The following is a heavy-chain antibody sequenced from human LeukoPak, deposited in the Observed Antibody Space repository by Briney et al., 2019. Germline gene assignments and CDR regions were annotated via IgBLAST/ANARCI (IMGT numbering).Heavy chain of an antibody. D-gene: IGHD1-26*01. V-gene: IGHV4-61*01. J-gene: IGHJ6*03. CDR1: GGSISSSYY. CDR2: IYYSGST. CDR3: ARVGWELLGYYYMDV. Sequence: SETLSLTCTVSGGSISSSYYWSWIRQPPGKGLEWIGYIYYSGSTNYNPSLKSRVTISVDTSKNQFSLKLSSVTAADTAVYYCARVGWELLGYYYMDVWGKGTTVTISS.